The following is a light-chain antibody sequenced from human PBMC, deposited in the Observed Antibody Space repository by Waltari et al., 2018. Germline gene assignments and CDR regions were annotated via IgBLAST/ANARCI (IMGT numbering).Light chain of an antibody. V-gene: IGLV2-14*01. CDR3: SSYTITYTRV. CDR1: SSYIGANKH. Sequence: QSALTKPVSVSGCPGQSISIPCTGTSSYIGANKHLSWYQQHPRKAPKLILYQVTTRPSGVSNRFSGSKSGNTSSLTISGLQAEDAADYFCSSYTITYTRVFGGGTKLTVL. CDR2: QVT. J-gene: IGLJ3*02.